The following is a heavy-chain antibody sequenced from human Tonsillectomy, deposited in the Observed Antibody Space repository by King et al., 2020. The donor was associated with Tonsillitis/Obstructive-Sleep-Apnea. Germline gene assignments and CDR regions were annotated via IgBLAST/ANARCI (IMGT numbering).Heavy chain of an antibody. Sequence: VQLQQWGAGLLKPSETLSLTCAVYGGSFSGYYWSWIRQPPGKGLEWIGEINHSGSTNYNPSLKSRVTISVDTSKNQFSLKLSSVTAADTAVYYCARGGKVGMDYYFYMDVWGKGTTVTVSS. CDR1: GGSFSGYY. CDR3: ARGGKVGMDYYFYMDV. V-gene: IGHV4-34*01. J-gene: IGHJ6*03. D-gene: IGHD1-26*01. CDR2: INHSGST.